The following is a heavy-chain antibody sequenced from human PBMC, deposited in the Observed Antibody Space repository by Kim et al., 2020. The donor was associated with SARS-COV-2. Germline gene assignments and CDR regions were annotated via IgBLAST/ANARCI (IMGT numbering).Heavy chain of an antibody. CDR2: IYYSGST. CDR1: GGSISSSGYY. D-gene: IGHD2-2*01. V-gene: IGHV4-31*03. Sequence: SETLSLTCTVSGGSISSSGYYWSWIRQHPGKGLEWIGYIYYSGSTYYNPSLKSRVTISVDTSKNQFSLKLSSVTAADTAVYYCARASMPLCYLDYWGQGTPVSASS. J-gene: IGHJ4*02. CDR3: ARASMPLCYLDY.